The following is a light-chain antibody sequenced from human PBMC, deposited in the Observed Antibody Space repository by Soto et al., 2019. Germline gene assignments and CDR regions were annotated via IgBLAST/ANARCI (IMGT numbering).Light chain of an antibody. CDR1: QSVSSN. V-gene: IGKV3-15*01. CDR2: GAS. Sequence: EIVMTQSPATLSVSPGERATLSCRASQSVSSNLVWYQQKPGQAPRLLIYGASTRATGIPARFSGSGSGTEFALTISSLQSEDFAVYYSQQYSYRLSFGGGTRVEIK. CDR3: QQYSYRLS. J-gene: IGKJ4*01.